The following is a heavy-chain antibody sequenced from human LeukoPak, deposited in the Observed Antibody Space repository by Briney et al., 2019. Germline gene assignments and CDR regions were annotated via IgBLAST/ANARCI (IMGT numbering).Heavy chain of an antibody. CDR1: GFTFSSYW. J-gene: IGHJ6*03. Sequence: PGGSLRLSCAASGFTFSSYWMSWVRQAPGKGLEWVGFIRSKAYGGTTEYAASVKGRFTISRDDSKSIAYLQMNSLKTEDTAVYYCTRVSRYDFWSGYYTDYYYYMDVWGKGTTVTVSS. V-gene: IGHV3-49*04. CDR2: IRSKAYGGTT. D-gene: IGHD3-3*01. CDR3: TRVSRYDFWSGYYTDYYYYMDV.